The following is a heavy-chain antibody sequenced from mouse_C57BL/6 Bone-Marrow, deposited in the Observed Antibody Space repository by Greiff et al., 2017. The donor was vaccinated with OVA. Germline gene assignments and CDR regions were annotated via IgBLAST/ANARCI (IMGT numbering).Heavy chain of an antibody. J-gene: IGHJ3*01. Sequence: VQLKQSGAELVRPGASVKLSCTASGFNIKDDYMHWVKQRPEQGLEWIGWIDPENGDTEYASKFQGKATITADTSSNTAYLQLSSLTSEDTAVYYCTTYDGYTWFAYWGQGTLVTGSA. CDR1: GFNIKDDY. V-gene: IGHV14-4*01. D-gene: IGHD2-3*01. CDR2: IDPENGDT. CDR3: TTYDGYTWFAY.